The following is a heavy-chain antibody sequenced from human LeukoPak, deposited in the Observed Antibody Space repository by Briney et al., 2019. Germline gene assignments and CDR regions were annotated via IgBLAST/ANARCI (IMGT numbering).Heavy chain of an antibody. J-gene: IGHJ4*02. CDR2: IYYSGST. CDR1: GGSMSNFY. Sequence: SETLSLTCTVSGGSMSNFYWSWIRQFPGKGLEWIGYIYYSGSTNYNPSLKSRVTISVDTSKNQFSLKLSSVTAADTAVYYCARVYSSSWAPYFDYWGQGTLVTVSS. V-gene: IGHV4-59*01. D-gene: IGHD6-13*01. CDR3: ARVYSSSWAPYFDY.